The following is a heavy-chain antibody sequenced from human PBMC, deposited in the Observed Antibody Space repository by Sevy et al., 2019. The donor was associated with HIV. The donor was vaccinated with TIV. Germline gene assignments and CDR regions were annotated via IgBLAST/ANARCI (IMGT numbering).Heavy chain of an antibody. Sequence: GGSLRLSCAASGFTFSSYAMHWVRQAPGKGLEWVAVISYDGSNKYYADSVKGRFTISRDNSKNTLYLQMNSLRAEDTAVYYCARASRYSSSWYDLDYWGQGTLVTVSS. J-gene: IGHJ4*02. V-gene: IGHV3-30-3*01. D-gene: IGHD6-13*01. CDR1: GFTFSSYA. CDR3: ARASRYSSSWYDLDY. CDR2: ISYDGSNK.